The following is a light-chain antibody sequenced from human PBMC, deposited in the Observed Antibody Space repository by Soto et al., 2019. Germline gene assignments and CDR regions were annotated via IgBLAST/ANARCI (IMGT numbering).Light chain of an antibody. CDR2: DNY. CDR1: NANIGSNS. CDR3: GTWDGSMSGGGV. Sequence: QSLLTQPPSVSAAPGQQVTISCSGSNANIGSNSVAWYQQVPGSAPKLLIYDNYHRPSGIPDRFSGSKSGTSATLAITGLQTGDEADYYCGTWDGSMSGGGVFGGGTKVTVL. J-gene: IGLJ3*02. V-gene: IGLV1-51*01.